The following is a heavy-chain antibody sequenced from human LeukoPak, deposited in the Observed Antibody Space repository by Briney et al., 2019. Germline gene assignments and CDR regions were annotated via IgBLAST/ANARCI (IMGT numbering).Heavy chain of an antibody. D-gene: IGHD3-10*01. CDR1: GFTFSSYS. Sequence: ASVKVSCAASGFTFSSYSMNWVRQAPGKGLEWVSSISSSSSYIYYADSVKGRFTISRDNAKNSLYLQMNSLRAEDTAVYYCARDGTGSGSYSYFPNWFDPWGQGTLVTVSS. V-gene: IGHV3-21*01. CDR2: ISSSSSYI. CDR3: ARDGTGSGSYSYFPNWFDP. J-gene: IGHJ5*02.